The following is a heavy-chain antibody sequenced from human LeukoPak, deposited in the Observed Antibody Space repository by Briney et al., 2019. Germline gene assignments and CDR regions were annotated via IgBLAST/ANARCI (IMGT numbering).Heavy chain of an antibody. Sequence: PGGSLRLSCAASGFTFGNAWMSWVRQAPGKGLEWVGRIKSKTDGGTTDYAAPVKGRFTISRDDSKNTLYLQMNSLKTEDTAVYYCTTDLGYYMVRGVTWSWGQGTLVTVSS. J-gene: IGHJ4*02. V-gene: IGHV3-15*01. CDR1: GFTFGNAW. CDR3: TTDLGYYMVRGVTWS. D-gene: IGHD3-10*01. CDR2: IKSKTDGGTT.